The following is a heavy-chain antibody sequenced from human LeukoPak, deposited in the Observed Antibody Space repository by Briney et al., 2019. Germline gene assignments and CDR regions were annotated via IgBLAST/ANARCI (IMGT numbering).Heavy chain of an antibody. D-gene: IGHD5-18*01. CDR2: INWNGGST. Sequence: SGGSLRLSCAASGFTFSNAWMSWVRQAPGKGLEWVSGINWNGGSTGYADSVKGRFTISRDNAKNSLYLQMNSLRAEDTALYHCARTGRYSYGLSWFDPWGQGTLVTVSS. V-gene: IGHV3-20*01. CDR3: ARTGRYSYGLSWFDP. J-gene: IGHJ5*02. CDR1: GFTFSNAW.